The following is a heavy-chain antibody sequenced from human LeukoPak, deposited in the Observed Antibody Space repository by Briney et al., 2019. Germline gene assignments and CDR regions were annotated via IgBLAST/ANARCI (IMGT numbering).Heavy chain of an antibody. V-gene: IGHV3-23*01. CDR1: GFTFSSYA. J-gene: IGHJ4*02. Sequence: GGSLRLSCSASGFTFSSYAMSWVRQAPGKGLEWVSAISGSGGSTYYADSVKGRFTISRDNSKNTLYLQMNSLRAEDTAVYYCANFGCTSTSCLDYWGQGTLVTVSS. D-gene: IGHD2-2*01. CDR2: ISGSGGST. CDR3: ANFGCTSTSCLDY.